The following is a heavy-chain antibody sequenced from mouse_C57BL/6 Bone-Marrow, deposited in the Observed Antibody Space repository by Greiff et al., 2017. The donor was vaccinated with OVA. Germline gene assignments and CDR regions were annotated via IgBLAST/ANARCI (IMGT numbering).Heavy chain of an antibody. CDR1: GYTFTSYW. CDR2: IHPNSGST. Sequence: QVHVKQPGAELVKPGASVKLSCKASGYTFTSYWMHWVKQRPGQGLEWIGMIHPNSGSTNYNEKFKSKATLTVDKSSSTAYMQLSSLTSEDSAVYYCAKGNYGSSYWYFDVWGTGTTVTVSS. D-gene: IGHD1-1*01. J-gene: IGHJ1*03. V-gene: IGHV1-64*01. CDR3: AKGNYGSSYWYFDV.